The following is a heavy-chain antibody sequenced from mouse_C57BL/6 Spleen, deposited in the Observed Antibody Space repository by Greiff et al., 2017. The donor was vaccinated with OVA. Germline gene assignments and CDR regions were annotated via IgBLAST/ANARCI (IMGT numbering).Heavy chain of an antibody. V-gene: IGHV1-69*01. CDR2: IDPSDSYT. D-gene: IGHD1-1*01. CDR3: ARWGSSYVYAMDY. Sequence: QVQLQQSGAELVMPGASVKLSCKASGYTFTSYWMHWVKQRPGQGLEWIGEIDPSDSYTNYNQQFKGKSTLTVDKSSSTAYMQLSSLTSEDSAVYYCARWGSSYVYAMDYWGQGTSVTISS. CDR1: GYTFTSYW. J-gene: IGHJ4*01.